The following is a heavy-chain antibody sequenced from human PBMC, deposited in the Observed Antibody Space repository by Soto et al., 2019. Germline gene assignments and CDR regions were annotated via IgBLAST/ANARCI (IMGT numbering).Heavy chain of an antibody. CDR1: GGTFSSYA. CDR2: IIPIFGTA. D-gene: IGHD6-19*01. Sequence: QVQLVQSGAEVKKPGSSVKVSCKASGGTFSSYAISWVRQAPGQGLEWMGGIIPIFGTANYAQKLQGRVRIPADESTRTAYMELSSLRSEDTAVYYCARDLWGAVADPGAVIWGQGTMVTVSS. V-gene: IGHV1-69*01. J-gene: IGHJ3*02. CDR3: ARDLWGAVADPGAVI.